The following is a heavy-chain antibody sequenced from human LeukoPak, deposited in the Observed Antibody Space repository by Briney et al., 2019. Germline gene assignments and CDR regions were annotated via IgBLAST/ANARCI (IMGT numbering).Heavy chain of an antibody. CDR1: GFTVSSNY. CDR2: IYSGGST. Sequence: PGGSLRLSCAASGFTVSSNYMSWVRQAPGKGLEWVSVIYSGGSTYYADSVKGRFTISRHNSKNTLYLQMNSLRAEDTAVYYCARGYPGYSSSLLPEDYWGQGTLVTVSS. CDR3: ARGYPGYSSSLLPEDY. J-gene: IGHJ4*02. V-gene: IGHV3-53*04. D-gene: IGHD6-13*01.